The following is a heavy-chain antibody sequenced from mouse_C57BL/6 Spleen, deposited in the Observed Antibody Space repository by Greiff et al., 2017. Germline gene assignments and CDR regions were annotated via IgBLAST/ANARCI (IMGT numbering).Heavy chain of an antibody. CDR1: GYTFTSYW. Sequence: QVQLQQPGAELVRPGSSVKLSCKASGYTFTSYWMHWVKQRPIHGLEWIGNIDPSDSETHYNQKFKDKATLTVDKSSSTAYMQLSSLTSEDSAVYYCAGSNNPYFDVGGTGTTVTVSS. CDR3: AGSNNPYFDV. CDR2: IDPSDSET. D-gene: IGHD1-1*01. V-gene: IGHV1-52*01. J-gene: IGHJ1*03.